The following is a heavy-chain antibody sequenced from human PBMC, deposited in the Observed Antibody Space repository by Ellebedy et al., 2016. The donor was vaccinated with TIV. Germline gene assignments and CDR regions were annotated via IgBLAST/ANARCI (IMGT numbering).Heavy chain of an antibody. Sequence: GESLKISCAASGFPFSGYWMHWVRQAPGKGLLWVSRIVGDGSGTKYAESVKGRFTISRDNAKNSLYLQMNSLRAEDTAVYYCARAGYVSAYDIWGQGTRVTVSS. V-gene: IGHV3-74*01. D-gene: IGHD2-15*01. J-gene: IGHJ3*02. CDR1: GFPFSGYW. CDR2: IVGDGSGT. CDR3: ARAGYVSAYDI.